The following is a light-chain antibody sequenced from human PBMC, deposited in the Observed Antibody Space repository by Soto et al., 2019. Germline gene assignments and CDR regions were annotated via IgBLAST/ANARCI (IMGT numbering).Light chain of an antibody. Sequence: QSVLTQPPSASGTPGQRVTISCSGSSSNIGSNTVNWYQQLPGTAPELLIYSNNQRPSGVPDRFSGSKSGTSASLAISGLQSEDEADYYCAAWDDSLNMGFGGGTKLTVL. CDR2: SNN. V-gene: IGLV1-44*01. CDR3: AAWDDSLNMG. J-gene: IGLJ3*02. CDR1: SSNIGSNT.